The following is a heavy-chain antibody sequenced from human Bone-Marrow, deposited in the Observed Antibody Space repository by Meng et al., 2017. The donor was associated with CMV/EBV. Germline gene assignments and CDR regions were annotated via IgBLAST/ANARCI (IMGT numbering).Heavy chain of an antibody. CDR3: ATHQGPAAHHAPYYYYGMDV. J-gene: IGHJ6*02. D-gene: IGHD2-2*01. V-gene: IGHV3-21*01. CDR2: ISSSSSYI. Sequence: GGSLRLSCVGSGFTFSSYSMNWVRQAPGKGLEWVSSISSSSSYIYYADSVKGRFTISRDNAENSLYLQMNSLRAEDTAVYYCATHQGPAAHHAPYYYYGMDVWGQGTTVTVSS. CDR1: GFTFSSYS.